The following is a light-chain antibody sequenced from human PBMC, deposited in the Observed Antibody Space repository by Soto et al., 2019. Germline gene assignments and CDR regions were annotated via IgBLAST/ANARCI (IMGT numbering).Light chain of an antibody. J-gene: IGKJ1*01. Sequence: EIVLTQSPGTLSLSPGERATLSCRARQIVGNNYLAWYQQKPGQAPRLLIYGASSRASGIPDRFSGSGSGTDFTLTISRLEPEDFAVYYCQEFGTSRTFGQGTKVEIK. CDR3: QEFGTSRT. CDR1: QIVGNNY. CDR2: GAS. V-gene: IGKV3-20*01.